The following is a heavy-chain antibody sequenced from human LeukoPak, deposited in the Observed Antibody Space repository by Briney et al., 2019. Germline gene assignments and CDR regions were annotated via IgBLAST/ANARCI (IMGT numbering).Heavy chain of an antibody. D-gene: IGHD3-22*01. J-gene: IGHJ4*02. CDR3: ARVRRITMIVVVPYYFDY. CDR2: INHSGST. CDR1: GGSISSGGYY. V-gene: IGHV4-31*03. Sequence: SQTLSLTCTVSGGSISSGGYYWSWIRQHPGKGLEWIGEINHSGSTNYNPSLKSRVTISVDTSKNQFSLKLSSVTAADTAVYYCARVRRITMIVVVPYYFDYWGQGTLVTVSS.